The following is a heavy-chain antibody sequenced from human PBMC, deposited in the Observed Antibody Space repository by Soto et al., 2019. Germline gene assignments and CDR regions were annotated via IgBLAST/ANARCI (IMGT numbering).Heavy chain of an antibody. CDR2: IYYSGST. CDR3: ARDREDCSGGSCNDAFDI. Sequence: PSETLSLTCTVSGGSINSGGYYWSWIRQYPGKGLEWIGYIYYSGSTYSTPSLKSRVTISLDTSKNQFSLKLSSVTAADTAVYYCARDREDCSGGSCNDAFDIWGQGTLVTVSS. V-gene: IGHV4-31*03. D-gene: IGHD2-15*01. CDR1: GGSINSGGYY. J-gene: IGHJ3*02.